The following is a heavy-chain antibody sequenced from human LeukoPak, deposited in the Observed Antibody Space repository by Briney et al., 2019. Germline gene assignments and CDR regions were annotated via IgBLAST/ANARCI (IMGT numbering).Heavy chain of an antibody. Sequence: SETLSLTCTVSGGSISSGDYYWSWIRQHPGKGLEWIRHIYYSGSTYYNASLKSRVSISIDTSKNQFSLKLTSVTAADTAVYYCARSRVGPWGQGTLVTVSS. CDR1: GGSISSGDYY. V-gene: IGHV4-31*03. J-gene: IGHJ5*02. CDR2: IYYSGST. CDR3: ARSRVGP. D-gene: IGHD1-26*01.